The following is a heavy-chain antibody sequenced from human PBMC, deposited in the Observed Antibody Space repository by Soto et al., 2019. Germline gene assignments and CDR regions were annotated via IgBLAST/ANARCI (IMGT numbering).Heavy chain of an antibody. CDR2: TTSQSYGGTP. D-gene: IGHD3-3*01. V-gene: IGHV3-49*04. Sequence: LRLSCTFSGFTSSDHALTWVRQAPGKGLEWVAFTTSQSYGGTPKYDASVKGRFSISRDDSKNIAYLQMNSLQTADTAIYYCARDGDYYGMDVWGQGTTVTVSS. CDR1: GFTSSDHA. J-gene: IGHJ6*02. CDR3: ARDGDYYGMDV.